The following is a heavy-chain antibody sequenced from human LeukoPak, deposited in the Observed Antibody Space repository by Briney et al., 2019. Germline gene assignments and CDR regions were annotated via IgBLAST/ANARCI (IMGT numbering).Heavy chain of an antibody. CDR1: GGSISSSSYY. CDR3: ARDYYYDSSGYYYVGAFDI. V-gene: IGHV4-39*01. CDR2: IYYSGST. J-gene: IGHJ3*02. Sequence: TSSETLSLTCTVSGGSISSSSYYWGWIRQPPGKGLEWIGSIYYSGSTYYNPSLKSRVTISVDTSKNQFSLKLSSVTAADTAVYYCARDYYYDSSGYYYVGAFDIWGQGTMVTVSS. D-gene: IGHD3-22*01.